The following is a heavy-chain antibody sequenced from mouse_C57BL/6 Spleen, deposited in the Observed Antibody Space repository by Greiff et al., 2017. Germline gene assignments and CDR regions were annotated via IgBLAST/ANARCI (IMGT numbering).Heavy chain of an antibody. Sequence: QVQLKQPGAELVKPGASVKLSCKASGYTFTSYWLQWVKQRPGQGLAWIGELGPSDSYTNYNQKFKGKATLTVDTSSSTAYMQLSSLTSEDSAVYYCAEGFADWGQGTLVTGAA. V-gene: IGHV1-50*01. CDR2: LGPSDSYT. CDR3: AEGFAD. CDR1: GYTFTSYW. J-gene: IGHJ3*01.